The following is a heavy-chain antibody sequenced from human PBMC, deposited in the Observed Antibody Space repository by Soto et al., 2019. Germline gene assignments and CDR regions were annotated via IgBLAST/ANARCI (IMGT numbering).Heavy chain of an antibody. CDR1: GYTFTGHY. Sequence: QVQLVQSGAEVKKPGASVKVSCKASGYTFTGHYMHWVRQAPGQGLEWMGWINPNSVATNYAQKFQGRVTMTRDTSISTAYVELSRLRSDDTAVYYCAREPMVRAAHGFDFWGQGTMVTVSS. J-gene: IGHJ3*01. V-gene: IGHV1-2*02. CDR2: INPNSVAT. D-gene: IGHD3-10*01. CDR3: AREPMVRAAHGFDF.